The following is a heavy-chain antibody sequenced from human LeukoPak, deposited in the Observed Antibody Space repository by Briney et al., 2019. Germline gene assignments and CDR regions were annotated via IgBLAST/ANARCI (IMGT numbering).Heavy chain of an antibody. CDR2: INPSGGST. Sequence: ASVKVSCKASGYTFTSYYMHWVRQAPGQGLEWMGIINPSGGSTSYAQKFQGRVTMTRDTSTSTVYMELSSLRSEDTAVYYCARVINYYDSSGNAFDIWGQGTMVTVSS. V-gene: IGHV1-46*03. D-gene: IGHD3-22*01. J-gene: IGHJ3*02. CDR3: ARVINYYDSSGNAFDI. CDR1: GYTFTSYY.